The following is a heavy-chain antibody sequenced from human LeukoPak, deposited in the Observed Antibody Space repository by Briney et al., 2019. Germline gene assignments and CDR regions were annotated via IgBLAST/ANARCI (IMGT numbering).Heavy chain of an antibody. CDR1: GGSISSSSYY. D-gene: IGHD3-22*01. V-gene: IGHV4-39*01. Sequence: PSETLSLTCTVSGGSISSSSYYWGWIRQPPGKGLEWIGSIYYSGNTYYNPSLKSRVTISVDTSKNQFSLKLSSVTAADTAVYYCASTIGSGYYHWGQGTLVTVSS. CDR3: ASTIGSGYYH. CDR2: IYYSGNT. J-gene: IGHJ4*02.